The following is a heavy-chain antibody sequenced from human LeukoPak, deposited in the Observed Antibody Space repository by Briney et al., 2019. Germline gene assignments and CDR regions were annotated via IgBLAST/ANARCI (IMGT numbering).Heavy chain of an antibody. CDR2: ISYDGSNK. CDR1: GFTFSSYA. Sequence: PGGSLRLSCAAPGFTFSSYAMHWVRQAPGKGLEWVAVISYDGSNKYYAESVKGRFTISRDNSKNTLYLQMNSLRAEDTAVYYCARDLSGSIDYWGQGTLVTVSS. V-gene: IGHV3-30-3*01. J-gene: IGHJ4*02. CDR3: ARDLSGSIDY. D-gene: IGHD1-26*01.